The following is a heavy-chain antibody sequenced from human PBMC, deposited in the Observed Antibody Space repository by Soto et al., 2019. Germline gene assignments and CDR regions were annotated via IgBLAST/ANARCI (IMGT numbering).Heavy chain of an antibody. Sequence: SETLSLTCAVYGGSFSGYYWSWIRQPPGKGLEWIGEINHSASTNYNPSLKSRVTISVDTSKNQFSLKLGSVTAADTAVYYCARWNIVATTYYFDYWGQGTLVTVSS. J-gene: IGHJ4*02. D-gene: IGHD5-12*01. CDR2: INHSAST. CDR3: ARWNIVATTYYFDY. V-gene: IGHV4-34*01. CDR1: GGSFSGYY.